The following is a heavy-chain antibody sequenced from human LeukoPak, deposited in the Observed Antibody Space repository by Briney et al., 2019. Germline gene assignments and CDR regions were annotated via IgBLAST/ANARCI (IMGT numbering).Heavy chain of an antibody. Sequence: SQTLSLTCTVSGGSISSGHNYWSWVRQPAGKGLEWIGHIFTSGSTNYNPSLRSRVAISVDTSKNQFSLRLSFVTATDTAVYYCASLMEGMGGKGHWGQGTLVTVSS. J-gene: IGHJ4*02. V-gene: IGHV4-61*09. D-gene: IGHD3-16*01. CDR3: ASLMEGMGGKGH. CDR2: IFTSGST. CDR1: GGSISSGHNY.